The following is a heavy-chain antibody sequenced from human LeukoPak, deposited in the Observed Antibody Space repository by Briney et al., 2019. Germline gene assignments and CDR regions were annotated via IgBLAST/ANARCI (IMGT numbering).Heavy chain of an antibody. V-gene: IGHV3-33*03. CDR3: ATIRNCGGDCYYFDY. Sequence: GGSLRLSCAASGFMFRNYGMHWVRQAPGKGLEWVAVIWYDGSNKYYPDSVKGRFTISRDNSKNTLYLQMNSLRAEDTAVYYCATIRNCGGDCYYFDYWGQGTLVTVSS. J-gene: IGHJ4*02. D-gene: IGHD2-21*02. CDR2: IWYDGSNK. CDR1: GFMFRNYG.